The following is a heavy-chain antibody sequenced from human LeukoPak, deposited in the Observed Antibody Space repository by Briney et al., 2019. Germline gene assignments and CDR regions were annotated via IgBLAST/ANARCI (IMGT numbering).Heavy chain of an antibody. D-gene: IGHD6-13*01. V-gene: IGHV3-23*01. J-gene: IGHJ4*02. CDR1: GFTFSSYA. Sequence: PGGSLRLPCAASGFTFSSYAMSWVRQAPGKGLEWVSAISGSGGSTYYADSVKGRFTISRDNSKNTLYLQMNSLRAEDTAVYYCARVGSSWPHYYFDSWGRGTLVTVSS. CDR3: ARVGSSWPHYYFDS. CDR2: ISGSGGST.